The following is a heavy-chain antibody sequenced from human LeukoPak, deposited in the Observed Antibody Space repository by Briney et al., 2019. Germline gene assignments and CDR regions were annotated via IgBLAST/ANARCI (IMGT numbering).Heavy chain of an antibody. Sequence: GGSLRLSCAASGFTFSSYGMHWVRQAPGKGLEWVAVISYDGSNKYYADSVKGRFTISRDNSKNTLYLQMNSLRAEDTAVYYCARDFGYPTHSGIDYWGQGTLVTVSS. CDR3: ARDFGYPTHSGIDY. CDR1: GFTFSSYG. J-gene: IGHJ4*02. D-gene: IGHD2-15*01. V-gene: IGHV3-30*03. CDR2: ISYDGSNK.